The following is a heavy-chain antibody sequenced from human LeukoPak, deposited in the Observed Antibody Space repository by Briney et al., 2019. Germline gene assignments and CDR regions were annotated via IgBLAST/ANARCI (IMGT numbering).Heavy chain of an antibody. CDR1: GFTVDSNY. J-gene: IGHJ4*02. CDR2: INHSGST. D-gene: IGHD5-18*01. CDR3: ARSGYSYGYSGPFDY. V-gene: IGHV4-34*01. Sequence: GSLRLSCAASGFTVDSNYLSWVRQAPGKGLEWIGEINHSGSTNYNPSLKSRVTISVDTSKNQFSLKLSSVTAADTAVYYCARSGYSYGYSGPFDYWGQGTLVTVSS.